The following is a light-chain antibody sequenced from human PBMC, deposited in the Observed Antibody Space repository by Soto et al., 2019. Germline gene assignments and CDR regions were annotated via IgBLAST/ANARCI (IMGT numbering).Light chain of an antibody. J-gene: IGKJ1*01. CDR2: DAS. V-gene: IGKV1-5*01. CDR1: QSISSW. Sequence: DIQMTQFPSSLSASVGDTVTINCRANQSISSWLAWYQQKPGQTPKLLIYDASTLETGVPSRFAGSEAETEFTITSSGLQPDDFATYYGQQCSSYPWTFGQGTRVEIK. CDR3: QQCSSYPWT.